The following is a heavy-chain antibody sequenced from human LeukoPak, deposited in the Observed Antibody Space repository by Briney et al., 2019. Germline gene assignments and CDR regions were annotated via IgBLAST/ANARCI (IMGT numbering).Heavy chain of an antibody. Sequence: SGGTFSSYXXXXXXQXPGXGRXXXXXXXPXXGTATYAQKFQGRVTITADESTSTAYMELSSLRSEDTAVYYCARAGYGPLKYSYGSGNYYFDYWGQGTLVTVSS. D-gene: IGHD3-10*01. V-gene: IGHV1-69*01. J-gene: IGHJ4*02. CDR2: XXPXXGTA. CDR3: ARAGYGPLKYSYGSGNYYFDY. CDR1: GGTFSSYX.